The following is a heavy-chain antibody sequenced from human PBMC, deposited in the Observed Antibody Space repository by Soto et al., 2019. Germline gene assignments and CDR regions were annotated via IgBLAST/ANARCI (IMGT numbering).Heavy chain of an antibody. CDR2: ISYDGSNK. V-gene: IGHV3-30*18. Sequence: GGSLRLSCAASGFTFSSYGVHWVRQAPGKGLEWVAVISYDGSNKYYADSVKGRFTISRDNSKNTLYLQMNSLRAEDTAVYYCAKDRATMVRGYYYGMDVWGQGTTVTVSS. CDR1: GFTFSSYG. CDR3: AKDRATMVRGYYYGMDV. J-gene: IGHJ6*02. D-gene: IGHD3-10*01.